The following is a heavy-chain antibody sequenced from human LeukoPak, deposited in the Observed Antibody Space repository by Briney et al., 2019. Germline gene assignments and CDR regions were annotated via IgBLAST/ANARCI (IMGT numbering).Heavy chain of an antibody. Sequence: PSETLSLTCAISGYSISSGYYWAWIRQPPGKGLEWVGSIYHSGSTYHNPSLKSRVTISVDTSKNHFSLMLTSVTAADTAVYYCARSPTIYYDSSGYITPDYFDCWGQGTLVTVSS. J-gene: IGHJ4*02. CDR3: ARSPTIYYDSSGYITPDYFDC. V-gene: IGHV4-38-2*01. CDR1: GYSISSGYY. D-gene: IGHD3-22*01. CDR2: IYHSGST.